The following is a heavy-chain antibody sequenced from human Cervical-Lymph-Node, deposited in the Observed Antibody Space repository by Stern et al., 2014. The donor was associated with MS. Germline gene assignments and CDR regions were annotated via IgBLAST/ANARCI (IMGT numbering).Heavy chain of an antibody. CDR1: GFSLTTTGVS. J-gene: IGHJ4*02. V-gene: IGHV2-5*02. Sequence: QVTLKESGPTVVKPTQTLTLTCTFSGFSLTTTGVSVGWIRQPPGKALEWLALIYWDDDKRYSPSLKSRLTITKDTSKSQVVLTLTTVAPVDTATYYCVHSDVWGFFDSWGQGSLVTVSS. CDR3: VHSDVWGFFDS. CDR2: IYWDDDK. D-gene: IGHD7-27*01.